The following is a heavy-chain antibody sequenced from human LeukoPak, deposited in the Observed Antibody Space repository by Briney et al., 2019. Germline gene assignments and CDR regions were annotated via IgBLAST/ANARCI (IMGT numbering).Heavy chain of an antibody. D-gene: IGHD5-12*01. CDR1: GFIFSNYY. Sequence: GRSLRLSCAASGFIFSNYYLNWVRQAPGKGLEWVSCIHGSASYNYYADSVKGRFTISRDSAKNSLYLEMSSLRVEDTAVYYCVRAFGGYDSQRFYYNMDVWGKGTTVTVSS. CDR3: VRAFGGYDSQRFYYNMDV. J-gene: IGHJ6*03. CDR2: IHGSASYN. V-gene: IGHV3-21*06.